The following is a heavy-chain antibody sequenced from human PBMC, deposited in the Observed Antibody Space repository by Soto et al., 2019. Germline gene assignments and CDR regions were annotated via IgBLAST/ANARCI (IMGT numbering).Heavy chain of an antibody. J-gene: IGHJ6*02. V-gene: IGHV3-23*01. CDR2: ISYSGGNK. Sequence: GGSLRLSCAASGFSFSSSAMSWVRQSPGKGLEWVSAISYSGGNKYYTDSVKGRFTISRDNSKNTLYLQMNSLRAEDTAVYYCARDRSSSTYGGLWIDYYYGMDVWGQGTTVTVS. CDR1: GFSFSSSA. CDR3: ARDRSSSTYGGLWIDYYYGMDV. D-gene: IGHD6-13*01.